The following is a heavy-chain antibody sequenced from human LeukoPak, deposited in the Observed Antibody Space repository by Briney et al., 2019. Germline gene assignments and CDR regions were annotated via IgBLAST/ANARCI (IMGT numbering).Heavy chain of an antibody. D-gene: IGHD1-26*01. CDR2: INWNGGST. V-gene: IGHV3-20*04. Sequence: GGSLRLSCAASGFTVSSNYMSWVRQAPGKGLEWVSGINWNGGSTGYADSVKGRFTISRDNAKNSLYLQMNSLRAEDTALYYCASGGIYYGAAFDFWGQGSLVTVSA. CDR1: GFTVSSNY. CDR3: ASGGIYYGAAFDF. J-gene: IGHJ4*02.